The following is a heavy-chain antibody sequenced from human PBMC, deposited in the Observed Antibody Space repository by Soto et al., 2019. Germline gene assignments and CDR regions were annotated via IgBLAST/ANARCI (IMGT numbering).Heavy chain of an antibody. V-gene: IGHV3-21*01. J-gene: IGHJ6*03. D-gene: IGHD3-16*02. CDR1: GFTFSSYS. CDR2: ISSSSSYI. CDR3: VRSDYIWGSYRYITSYYYYYYMDV. Sequence: GGSLRLSCAASGFTFSSYSMNWVRQAPGKGLEWVSSISSSSSYIYYADSVKGRFTISRDNAKNSLYLQMNSLRAEDTAVYYCVRSDYIWGSYRYITSYYYYYYMDVWGKGTTVTVSS.